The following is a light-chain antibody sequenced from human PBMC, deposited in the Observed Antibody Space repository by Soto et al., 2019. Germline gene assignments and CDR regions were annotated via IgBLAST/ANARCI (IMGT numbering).Light chain of an antibody. V-gene: IGLV1-44*01. CDR2: GNS. J-gene: IGLJ2*01. Sequence: QSVLTQPPSASGTPGQTVTISCSGTTSNIGRNTVNWYQQLPGRAPKLLIYGNSQGPSGVPDRFSASKSGTSASLAISGLRSEDEADSHCAAWDDNLNDLLLGGGTQMTVL. CDR1: TSNIGRNT. CDR3: AAWDDNLNDLL.